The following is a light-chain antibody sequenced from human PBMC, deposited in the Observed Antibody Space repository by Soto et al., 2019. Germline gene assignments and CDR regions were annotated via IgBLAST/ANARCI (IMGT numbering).Light chain of an antibody. CDR2: EVS. CDR3: SSYTSSSTLEVV. V-gene: IGLV2-14*01. J-gene: IGLJ2*01. Sequence: QSALTQPASVSGSPGESITISCTGTSSDVGGYNYVSWYQQHPGKAPKLMIYEVSNRPLGVSNRFSGSKSGNTASLTISGLQAEDEADYYCSSYTSSSTLEVVFGGGTKVTVL. CDR1: SSDVGGYNY.